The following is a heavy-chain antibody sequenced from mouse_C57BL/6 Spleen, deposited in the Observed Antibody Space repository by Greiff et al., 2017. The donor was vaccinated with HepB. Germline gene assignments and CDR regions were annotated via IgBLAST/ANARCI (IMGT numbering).Heavy chain of an antibody. J-gene: IGHJ1*03. Sequence: VQLQQPGAELVRPGSSVKLSCKASGYTFTSYWMDWVKQRPGQGLEWIGNIYPSDSETHYNQKFKDKATLTVDKSSSTAYMQLSSLPSEDSAVYYCARSYDGNYWYFDVWGTGTTVTVSS. CDR2: IYPSDSET. D-gene: IGHD2-3*01. V-gene: IGHV1-61*01. CDR1: GYTFTSYW. CDR3: ARSYDGNYWYFDV.